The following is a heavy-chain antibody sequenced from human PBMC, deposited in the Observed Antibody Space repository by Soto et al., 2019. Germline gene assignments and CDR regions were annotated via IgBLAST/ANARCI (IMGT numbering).Heavy chain of an antibody. V-gene: IGHV3-30*18. CDR3: AKARFWAARYYYYGMDV. CDR2: ISYDGSNK. CDR1: GFTFSSYV. J-gene: IGHJ6*02. D-gene: IGHD6-6*01. Sequence: QVQLVESGGGVVQPGRSLRLSCAASGFTFSSYVMHWVRQAPGKGLEWVAVISYDGSNKYYADSVKGRFTISRDNSKNTLYLQMNSLRAEDMAVYYCAKARFWAARYYYYGMDVWGQGTTVTVSS.